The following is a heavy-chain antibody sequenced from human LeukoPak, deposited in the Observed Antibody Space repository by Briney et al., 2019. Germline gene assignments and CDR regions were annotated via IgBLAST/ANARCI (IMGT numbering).Heavy chain of an antibody. CDR1: GFTFSSYG. CDR3: AKGYCSGGSCYSSYYYYYMDV. D-gene: IGHD2-15*01. V-gene: IGHV3-30*02. J-gene: IGHJ6*03. CDR2: IRYDGSKK. Sequence: QTGGSLRLSCAASGFTFSSYGMHWVRQAPGKGLEWVAFIRYDGSKKYYADSVKGRFTISRDNFKNTLYLQMNSLRAEDTAVYYCAKGYCSGGSCYSSYYYYYMDVWGKGATVTISS.